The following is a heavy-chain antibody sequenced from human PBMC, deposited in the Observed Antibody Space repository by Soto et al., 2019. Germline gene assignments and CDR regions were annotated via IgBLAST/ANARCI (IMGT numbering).Heavy chain of an antibody. CDR2: IFHSGSP. D-gene: IGHD4-17*01. Sequence: QLRLQESGSGLVKPSQTLSLTCAVSGGSISSGNDSWSWIRQPPGKGLEWIGYIFHSGSPYYNPSLKSRVTISVDRSKNQFSLRLSSVTAADTAVYYCARDLHDYGDWYFDLWGSGTLVTVSS. J-gene: IGHJ2*01. CDR1: GGSISSGNDS. V-gene: IGHV4-30-2*01. CDR3: ARDLHDYGDWYFDL.